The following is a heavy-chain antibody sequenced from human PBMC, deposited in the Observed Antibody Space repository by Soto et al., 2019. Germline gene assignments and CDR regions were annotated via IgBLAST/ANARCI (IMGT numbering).Heavy chain of an antibody. J-gene: IGHJ4*02. CDR3: ARGSGWYPPFDY. V-gene: IGHV1-3*05. CDR2: INAGNGNT. CDR1: GYTFTSYA. D-gene: IGHD6-19*01. Sequence: QVQLVQSGAEEKKPGASVKVSCKASGYTFTSYAMHWVRQAPGQRLEWMGWINAGNGNTKYSQKFQGRVTITRDTSASTADRELSSLRSEDTAVYYCARGSGWYPPFDYWGQGTLVTGSS.